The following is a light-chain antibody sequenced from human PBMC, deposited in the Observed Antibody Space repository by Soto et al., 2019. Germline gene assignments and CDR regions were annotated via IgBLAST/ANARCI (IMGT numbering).Light chain of an antibody. J-gene: IGKJ1*01. CDR1: QSVSSN. CDR3: QQYNNWRSWT. Sequence: EIVMTQSPATLSVSPGERATLSCRASQSVSSNLAWYHQKTGQAPRLLMYGASTRATGIPARVSGSGSGIEFTLIITSLQSEAFEVYYCQQYNNWRSWTFGKGTKVAIK. V-gene: IGKV3-15*01. CDR2: GAS.